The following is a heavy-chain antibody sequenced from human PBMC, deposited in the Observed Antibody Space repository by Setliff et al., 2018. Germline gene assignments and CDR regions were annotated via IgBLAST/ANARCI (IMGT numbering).Heavy chain of an antibody. CDR3: ARQAHDLKGGTTLFYWFDP. V-gene: IGHV4-38-2*01. CDR2: ICHSGST. CDR1: GYSISSGYC. Sequence: PSETLSLTCDVSGYSISSGYCWGWIRQPPGKGLEWIGSICHSGSTHYNPPLKSRVTISVDTSKNEFSLKVSSVTAADTAVYYCARQAHDLKGGTTLFYWFDPWGQGTLVTVSS. D-gene: IGHD1-26*01. J-gene: IGHJ5*02.